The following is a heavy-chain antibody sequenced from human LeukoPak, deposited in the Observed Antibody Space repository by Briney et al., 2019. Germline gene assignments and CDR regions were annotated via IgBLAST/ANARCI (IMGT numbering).Heavy chain of an antibody. CDR2: INSDGSST. D-gene: IGHD3-22*01. CDR3: ARGSWDYYDGSGNDY. CDR1: GFTFSSYW. J-gene: IGHJ4*02. V-gene: IGHV3-74*01. Sequence: GGSLRLSCAASGFTFSSYWMHWVRQAPGKGLVWVSRINSDGSSTSYADSVKGRFTISRDNAKNTLYLQMNSLRAEDTAVYYCARGSWDYYDGSGNDYWGQGTLVTVSS.